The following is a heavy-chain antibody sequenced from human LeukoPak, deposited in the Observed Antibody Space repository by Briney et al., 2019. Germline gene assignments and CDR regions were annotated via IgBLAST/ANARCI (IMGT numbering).Heavy chain of an antibody. Sequence: GGSLRLSRAVSGFTFSRYWMTWVRQAPGKGLEWVANIKVDGGEKYYVDAVKGRFTISRDNAKDSLYLQMNGLRAEDTAIYYCARAQWTAFDYYYYMDVWGKGITVTVSS. J-gene: IGHJ6*03. CDR2: IKVDGGEK. V-gene: IGHV3-7*01. D-gene: IGHD3/OR15-3a*01. CDR3: ARAQWTAFDYYYYMDV. CDR1: GFTFSRYW.